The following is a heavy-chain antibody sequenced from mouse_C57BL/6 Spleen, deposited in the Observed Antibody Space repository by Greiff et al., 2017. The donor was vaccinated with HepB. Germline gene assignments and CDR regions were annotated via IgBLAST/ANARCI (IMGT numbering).Heavy chain of an antibody. Sequence: KLSCKASGYTFTSYWMQWVKQRPGQGLEWIGEVDPSDSYTNYNKKFKGKATLTVDTSSSTAYMQLSSLTYEDSAVYYCARWSYRMAYWGQGTLVTVCA. CDR1: GYTFTSYW. D-gene: IGHD1-1*01. V-gene: IGHV1-50*01. CDR3: ARWSYRMAY. J-gene: IGHJ3*01. CDR2: VDPSDSYT.